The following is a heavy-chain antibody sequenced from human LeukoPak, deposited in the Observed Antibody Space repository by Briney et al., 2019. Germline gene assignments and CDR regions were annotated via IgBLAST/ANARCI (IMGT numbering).Heavy chain of an antibody. J-gene: IGHJ6*03. Sequence: GGSLRLSCAASGFTFSSYAMSWVRQAPGKGLEWVSAISGSGGSTYYADSVKGRSTISRDNSKNTLYLQMNSLRAEDTAVYYCATTPSYYYYMDVWGKGTTVTVSS. D-gene: IGHD1-1*01. V-gene: IGHV3-23*01. CDR2: ISGSGGST. CDR1: GFTFSSYA. CDR3: ATTPSYYYYMDV.